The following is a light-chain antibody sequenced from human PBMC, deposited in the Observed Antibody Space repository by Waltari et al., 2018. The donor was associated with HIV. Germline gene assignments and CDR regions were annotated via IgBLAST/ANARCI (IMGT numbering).Light chain of an antibody. CDR3: QQRYSSPRS. V-gene: IGKV1-39*01. J-gene: IGKJ2*03. CDR2: NAS. Sequence: DIQMTQSPSSLSASVGDTVTITCRASQVISTFLTWYHQRPGQAPNLLIYNASTLQSGVPSRFSGSGSGTDFTLTISSLQPEDFGTYYCQQRYSSPRSFGQGTKVEIK. CDR1: QVISTF.